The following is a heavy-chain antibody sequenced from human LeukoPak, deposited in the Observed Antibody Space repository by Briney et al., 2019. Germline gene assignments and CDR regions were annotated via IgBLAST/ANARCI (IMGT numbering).Heavy chain of an antibody. V-gene: IGHV3-21*01. D-gene: IGHD6-19*01. CDR2: ISSSSSYI. CDR1: GFTFSSYS. J-gene: IGHJ4*02. Sequence: PGGSLRLSCAASGFTFSSYSMNWVRPAPGKGLEWVSSISSSSSYIYYADSVKGRFTISRDNAKNSLYLQMNSLRAEDTAVYYCARKNLSSGWYYVYWGQGTLVTVSS. CDR3: ARKNLSSGWYYVY.